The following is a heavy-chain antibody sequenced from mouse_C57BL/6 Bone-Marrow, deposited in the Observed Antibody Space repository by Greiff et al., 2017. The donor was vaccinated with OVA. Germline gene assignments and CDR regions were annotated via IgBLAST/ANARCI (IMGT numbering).Heavy chain of an antibody. Sequence: QVQLKESGAELVRPGASVTLSCKASGYTFTDYEMHWVKQTPVHGLEWIGAIDPETGGTAYNQKFKGKAILTADKSSSTAYMELRSLTSEDSAVYYCTRHDYDAAWFAYWGQGTLVTVSA. CDR2: IDPETGGT. J-gene: IGHJ3*01. CDR1: GYTFTDYE. D-gene: IGHD2-4*01. CDR3: TRHDYDAAWFAY. V-gene: IGHV1-15*01.